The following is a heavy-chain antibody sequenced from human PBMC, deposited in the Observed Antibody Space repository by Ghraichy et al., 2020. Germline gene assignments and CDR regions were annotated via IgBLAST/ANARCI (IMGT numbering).Heavy chain of an antibody. CDR3: ARDDGPNWGIPRFDY. J-gene: IGHJ4*02. D-gene: IGHD7-27*01. Sequence: ASVKVSCKASGYTFTSYGISWGRQAPGQGLEWMGWISAYNGNTNYAQKLQGRVTMTTDTSTSTAYMELRSLRSDDTAVYYCARDDGPNWGIPRFDYWGQGTLVTVSS. CDR1: GYTFTSYG. CDR2: ISAYNGNT. V-gene: IGHV1-18*01.